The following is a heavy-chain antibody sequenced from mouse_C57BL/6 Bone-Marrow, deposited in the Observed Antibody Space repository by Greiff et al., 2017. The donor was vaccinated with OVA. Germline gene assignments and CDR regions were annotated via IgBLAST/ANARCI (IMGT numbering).Heavy chain of an antibody. J-gene: IGHJ3*01. CDR1: GYTFTSYW. D-gene: IGHD1-1*01. CDR2: IHPNSGST. CDR3: ARHDYYGSSSWFAY. V-gene: IGHV1-64*01. Sequence: QVQLQQPGAELVKPGASVKLSCKASGYTFTSYWMHWVKQRPGQGLEWIGMIHPNSGSTNYNEKFKSKATLTVDKSSSTAYMQLSSLTSEDSAVYYCARHDYYGSSSWFAYWGQGTLVTVSA.